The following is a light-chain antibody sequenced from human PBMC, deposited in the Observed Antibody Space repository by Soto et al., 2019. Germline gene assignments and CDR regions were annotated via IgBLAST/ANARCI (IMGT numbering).Light chain of an antibody. Sequence: QSGLTQPASVSGSPGQSITISCTGTSSDVGKYNYVSWYQQHPAKAPKLMIFEVSNRPSGVSNRFSGSKSGNTASLTISGLQAEDEAEYYCSSYTGSSINTVVFGGGTKLTVL. J-gene: IGLJ2*01. V-gene: IGLV2-14*01. CDR2: EVS. CDR1: SSDVGKYNY. CDR3: SSYTGSSINTVV.